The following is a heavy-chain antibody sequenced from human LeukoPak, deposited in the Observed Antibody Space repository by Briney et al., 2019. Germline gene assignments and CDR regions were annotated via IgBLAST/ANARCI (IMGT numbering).Heavy chain of an antibody. J-gene: IGHJ4*02. D-gene: IGHD6-13*01. CDR2: ISAYNGNT. CDR1: GYTFTSYG. V-gene: IGHV1-18*01. Sequence: GASVKVSCKASGYTFTSYGISWVRQAPGQGLEWMGWISAYNGNTNYAQKLQGRVTMTTDTSTSTAYMELRSLRSDDTAVYYCARVPSSSWYSRVSDYWGQGTLVTVSS. CDR3: ARVPSSSWYSRVSDY.